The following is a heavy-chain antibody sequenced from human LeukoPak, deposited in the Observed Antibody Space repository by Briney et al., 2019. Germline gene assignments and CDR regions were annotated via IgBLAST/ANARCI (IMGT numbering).Heavy chain of an antibody. CDR3: ARERGVAHPFDY. Sequence: GGSLRLSCAASGFTLSSYSMNWVRQAPGKGLEWVSSISSSSSYIYYGDLVKGRFTISRDNAKNSLYLQMNSLRVEDTAVYYCARERGVAHPFDYWGQGALVTVSS. CDR2: ISSSSSYI. D-gene: IGHD2-15*01. J-gene: IGHJ4*02. V-gene: IGHV3-21*01. CDR1: GFTLSSYS.